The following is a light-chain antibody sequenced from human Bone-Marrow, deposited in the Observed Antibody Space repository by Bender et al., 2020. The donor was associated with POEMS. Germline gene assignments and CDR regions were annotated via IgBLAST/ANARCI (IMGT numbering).Light chain of an antibody. J-gene: IGLJ2*01. CDR3: QSADSSGTYGSNVV. CDR1: VLPKQY. CDR2: KDR. V-gene: IGLV3-25*03. Sequence: YELTQSPSVSVSPGQTARITCSADVLPKQYAYWYRQKPGQAPVLLIFKDRERPSGIPERFSGSSSGTTATLTITGVQAEDEADYFCQSADSSGTYGSNVVFGGGTKLTV.